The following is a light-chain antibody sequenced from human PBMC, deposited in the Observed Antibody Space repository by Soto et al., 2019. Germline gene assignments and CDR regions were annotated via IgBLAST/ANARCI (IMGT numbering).Light chain of an antibody. CDR2: EVS. J-gene: IGLJ2*01. V-gene: IGLV2-8*01. Sequence: QSALTQPPSASGSPGQSVTISCTGTSSDVGGFDLVSWYQQHPGKAPKVVIYEVSKRPSGVPDRFSGSKSGNTASLTVSGLQAEDEADYYCSSYAGSNNLGVFGGGTKLTVL. CDR1: SSDVGGFDL. CDR3: SSYAGSNNLGV.